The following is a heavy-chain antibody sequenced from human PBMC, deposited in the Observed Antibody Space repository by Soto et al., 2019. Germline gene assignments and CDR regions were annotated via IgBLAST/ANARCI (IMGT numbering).Heavy chain of an antibody. CDR2: IYYSGST. J-gene: IGHJ5*02. V-gene: IGHV4-31*03. Sequence: SETLSLTCTVSGGSISSGGYYWSWIRQHPGKGLEWIGYIYYSGSTYYNPSLKSRVTISVDTSKNQFSLKLSSVTAADTAVYYRAAGVDTAMVSCFDPWGQGTLVTVSS. CDR1: GGSISSGGYY. D-gene: IGHD5-18*01. CDR3: AAGVDTAMVSCFDP.